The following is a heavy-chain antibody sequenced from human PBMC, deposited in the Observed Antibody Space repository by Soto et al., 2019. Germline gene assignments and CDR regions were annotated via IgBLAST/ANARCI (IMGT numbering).Heavy chain of an antibody. D-gene: IGHD6-19*01. V-gene: IGHV3-23*01. CDR3: AKDATRASGWYYFDY. CDR2: IDYSGGIR. Sequence: LRHSCAASEFTFSSLAMGLVRQSPGKGLEWVSAIDYSGGIRYYADSVKGRFTISRDNSKSTLYLQMNSLWPEDTAVYYCAKDATRASGWYYFDYWGRGALVIVSA. CDR1: EFTFSSLA. J-gene: IGHJ4*02.